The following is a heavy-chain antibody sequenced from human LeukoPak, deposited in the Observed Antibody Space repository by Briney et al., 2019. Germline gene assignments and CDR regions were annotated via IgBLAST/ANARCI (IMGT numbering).Heavy chain of an antibody. V-gene: IGHV5-51*01. CDR1: GYIFTSYW. Sequence: GASLEISCPGSGYIFTSYWIWWVRQPPGKGLEWMGLIYPGGSATSDRPSFQGQVTISGDKSISTAYLQWSSLKCSDTAMYYCARGGRWLQFDAFDISGQGTMVTVSS. D-gene: IGHD5-24*01. J-gene: IGHJ3*02. CDR3: ARGGRWLQFDAFDI. CDR2: IYPGGSAT.